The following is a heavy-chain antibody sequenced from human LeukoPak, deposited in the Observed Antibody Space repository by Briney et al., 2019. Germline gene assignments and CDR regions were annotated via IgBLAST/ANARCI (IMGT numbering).Heavy chain of an antibody. V-gene: IGHV3-23*01. J-gene: IGHJ4*02. Sequence: GGSLRLSCATSGFPFSDFSMSWVRQAPGKGLEWISTTSSGGTSTYYAESVKGRFTISRDNSKNTLHLQMSSLRVEDTAVYYCAKQSYARSLGEGGPGTLVSVSS. CDR2: TSSGGTST. D-gene: IGHD2-8*01. CDR1: GFPFSDFS. CDR3: AKQSYARSLGE.